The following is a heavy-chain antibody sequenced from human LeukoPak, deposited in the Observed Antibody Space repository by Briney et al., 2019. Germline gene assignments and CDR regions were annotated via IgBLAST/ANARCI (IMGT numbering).Heavy chain of an antibody. V-gene: IGHV3-30*02. CDR3: AKDHLDYISTSLDY. D-gene: IGHD3-10*01. J-gene: IGHJ4*02. CDR1: GFTFSGFG. CDR2: IRYDGSNK. Sequence: PGGSLRLSCAASGFTFSGFGMHWVRQAPGTRLEWVAFIRYDGSNKNYADSVKGRFTISRDNSKNTLYLQMNSLRAEDTAVYYCAKDHLDYISTSLDYWGQGTLVTVSS.